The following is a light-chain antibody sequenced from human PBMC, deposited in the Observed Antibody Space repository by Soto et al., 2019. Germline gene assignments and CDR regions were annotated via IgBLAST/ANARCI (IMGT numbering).Light chain of an antibody. V-gene: IGKV4-1*01. CDR1: QRVLSSSNNKNY. CDR2: WAS. Sequence: DIVMIQSPDSLAVSLGERATINCKSSQRVLSSSNNKNYLAWYQQKPGQPPKVLIYWASTRESGVPDRFSGSGSGTDFTLSISSLQAEDGAVYYCQHYYSSPWTFCQWTKVEIK. J-gene: IGKJ1*01. CDR3: QHYYSSPWT.